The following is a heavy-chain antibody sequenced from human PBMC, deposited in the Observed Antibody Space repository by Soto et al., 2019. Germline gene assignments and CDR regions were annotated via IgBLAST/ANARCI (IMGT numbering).Heavy chain of an antibody. CDR3: ARGPRADSFDY. V-gene: IGHV3-11*01. Sequence: QVQLVESGGGLVKPGGSLRLSCAASGFTFSDYYMSWIRQAPGKGLAWVSYITTSSSTIYYADSVKGRFTISRDNAKNSLDLQMNSLRAEDTAVYYCARGPRADSFDYWGQGTLVTVSS. CDR1: GFTFSDYY. J-gene: IGHJ4*02. CDR2: ITTSSSTI.